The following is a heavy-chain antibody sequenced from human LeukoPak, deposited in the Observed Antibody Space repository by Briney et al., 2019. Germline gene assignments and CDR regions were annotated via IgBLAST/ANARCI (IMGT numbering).Heavy chain of an antibody. Sequence: SETLSLTCTVSGGSISSYYWSWSRQPPGKGLEWIGYIYCSGSTNYNPSLKSRVTISVDTSKNQFSLKLSSVTAADTAVYYCARVSTDSSGWYGIDYWGQGTLVTVSS. J-gene: IGHJ4*02. CDR2: IYCSGST. V-gene: IGHV4-59*08. D-gene: IGHD6-19*01. CDR3: ARVSTDSSGWYGIDY. CDR1: GGSISSYY.